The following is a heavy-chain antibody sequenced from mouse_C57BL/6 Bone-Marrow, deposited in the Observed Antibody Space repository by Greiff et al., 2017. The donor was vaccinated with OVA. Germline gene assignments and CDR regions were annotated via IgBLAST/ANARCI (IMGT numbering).Heavy chain of an antibody. V-gene: IGHV5-17*01. J-gene: IGHJ2*01. D-gene: IGHD1-1*01. CDR3: ARPGYYYGSRGAFDY. CDR1: GFTFSDYG. Sequence: EVMLVESGGGLVKPGGSLKLSCAASGFTFSDYGMHWVRQAPEKGLEWVAYISSGSSTIYYADTVKGRFTISRDNAKNTLFLQMTSLRSEDTAMYYCARPGYYYGSRGAFDYWGQGTTLTGSS. CDR2: ISSGSSTI.